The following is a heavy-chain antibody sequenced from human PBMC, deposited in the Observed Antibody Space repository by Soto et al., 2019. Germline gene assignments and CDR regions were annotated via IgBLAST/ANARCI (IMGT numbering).Heavy chain of an antibody. J-gene: IGHJ5*02. Sequence: GASVKVSCKASGYTFTSYDINWVRQATGQGLEWMGWMNPNSGNTGYAQKLQGRVTMTTDTSTSTAYMELRSLRSDDTAVYYCARGPVDTAMVTAWFDPWGQGTLVTVSS. CDR2: MNPNSGNT. D-gene: IGHD5-18*01. V-gene: IGHV1-8*01. CDR1: GYTFTSYD. CDR3: ARGPVDTAMVTAWFDP.